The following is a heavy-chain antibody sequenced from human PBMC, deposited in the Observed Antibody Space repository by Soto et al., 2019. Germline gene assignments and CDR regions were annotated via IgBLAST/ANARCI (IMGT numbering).Heavy chain of an antibody. CDR1: GFTFGDYA. Sequence: PGGSLRLSCAASGFTFGDYAMHWVRQAPGKGLEWVSGISWNSGSIGYADSVKGRFTISRDNAKNSLYLQMNSLRAEDTALYYCAKDLNTYYYGSGTGGGPNWGQGTLVTVSS. V-gene: IGHV3-9*01. CDR3: AKDLNTYYYGSGTGGGPN. CDR2: ISWNSGSI. J-gene: IGHJ4*02. D-gene: IGHD3-10*01.